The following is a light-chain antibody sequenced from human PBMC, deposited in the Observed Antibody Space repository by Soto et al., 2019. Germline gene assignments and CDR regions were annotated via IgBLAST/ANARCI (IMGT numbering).Light chain of an antibody. J-gene: IGKJ5*01. CDR1: ESLGSK. Sequence: EIVMTQSPATLSVSPGERVTLSCRSSESLGSKLAWYRQKPGQAPTLLIYDASSRATGIPVRFSGSGSRTDFTLTISSLQSEDFVFYYGQQYNYWITFGQGTRLEIK. V-gene: IGKV3D-15*01. CDR3: QQYNYWIT. CDR2: DAS.